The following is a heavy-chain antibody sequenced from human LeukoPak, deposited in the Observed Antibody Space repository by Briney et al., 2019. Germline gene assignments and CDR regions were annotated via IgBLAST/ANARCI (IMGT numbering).Heavy chain of an antibody. V-gene: IGHV3-7*01. CDR2: IKQDGSEK. D-gene: IGHD5-24*01. CDR1: GFTFSGYW. J-gene: IGHJ4*02. CDR3: ARDIRDGASYYFDY. Sequence: GSLRLSCVASGFTFSGYWMSWVRQAPGKGLEWVADIKQDGSEKHYVDSVKGRFTISRDNAKNSLYLQMNSLRAEDTAVYSCARDIRDGASYYFDYWGQGTLVTVSS.